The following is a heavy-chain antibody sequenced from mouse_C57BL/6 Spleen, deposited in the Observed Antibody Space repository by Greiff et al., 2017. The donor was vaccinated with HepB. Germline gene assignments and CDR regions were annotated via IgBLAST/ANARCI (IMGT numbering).Heavy chain of an antibody. CDR3: AREGGLNAMDY. CDR2: ISDGGSYT. Sequence: EVKLVESGGGLVKPGGSLKLSCAASGFTFSSYAMSWVRQTPEKRLEWVATISDGGSYTYYPDNVKGRFTISRDNAKNNLYLQMSHLKSEDTAMYYCAREGGLNAMDYWGQGTSVTVSS. J-gene: IGHJ4*01. V-gene: IGHV5-4*01. CDR1: GFTFSSYA. D-gene: IGHD3-3*01.